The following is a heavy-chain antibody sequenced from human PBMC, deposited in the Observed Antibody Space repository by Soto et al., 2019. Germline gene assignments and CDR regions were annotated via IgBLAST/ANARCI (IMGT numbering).Heavy chain of an antibody. CDR1: GGSISSYY. CDR3: ARGVVVVVAATGAFDI. Sequence: PSETLSLTCTVSGGSISSYYWSWIRQPPGKGLEWIGYIYYSGSSNYNPSLKSRVTISVDTSKDQFSVKLGSVTAADTAVYYCARGVVVVVAATGAFDIWGQGTMVTVSS. V-gene: IGHV4-59*01. J-gene: IGHJ3*02. D-gene: IGHD2-15*01. CDR2: IYYSGSS.